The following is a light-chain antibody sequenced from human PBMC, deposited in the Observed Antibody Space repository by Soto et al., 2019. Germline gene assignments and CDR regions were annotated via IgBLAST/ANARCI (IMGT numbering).Light chain of an antibody. Sequence: DIVMTQSPDSLAVSLGERATINCKSSQSVLYSSNNKNYLAWYQQKPGQPPKLLIYWASTRESGVPDRFSGSGSGTHFTLTISRLQAEDVAVYYCQQYYSTPVTFGQGTRLEIK. CDR2: WAS. J-gene: IGKJ5*01. CDR3: QQYYSTPVT. V-gene: IGKV4-1*01. CDR1: QSVLYSSNNKNY.